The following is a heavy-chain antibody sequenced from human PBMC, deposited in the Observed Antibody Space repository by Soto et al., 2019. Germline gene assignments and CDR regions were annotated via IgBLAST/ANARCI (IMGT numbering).Heavy chain of an antibody. CDR3: ARTGRGTLDY. J-gene: IGHJ4*02. Sequence: SETLSLTCTVSGGSISSYYWSWIRQPPGKGLEWIGYIHYSGSTNYNPSLKSRVTISVDTSKNQFSLKLSSVTAADTAVYYCARTGRGTLDYWGQGTLVTVSS. D-gene: IGHD2-15*01. V-gene: IGHV4-59*01. CDR1: GGSISSYY. CDR2: IHYSGST.